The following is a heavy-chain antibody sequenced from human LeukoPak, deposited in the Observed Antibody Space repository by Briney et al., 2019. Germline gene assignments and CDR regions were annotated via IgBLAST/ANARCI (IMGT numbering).Heavy chain of an antibody. D-gene: IGHD6-13*01. CDR3: ASMVGYSSSWYGNEVGYYYYGMDV. CDR1: GGTFSSYA. Sequence: GASVKVSFKASGGTFSSYAISWVRQAPGQGLEWMGGIIPIFGTANYAQKFQGRVTITADESTSTAYMELSSLRSEDTAVYYCASMVGYSSSWYGNEVGYYYYGMDVWGQGTTVTVSS. V-gene: IGHV1-69*13. J-gene: IGHJ6*02. CDR2: IIPIFGTA.